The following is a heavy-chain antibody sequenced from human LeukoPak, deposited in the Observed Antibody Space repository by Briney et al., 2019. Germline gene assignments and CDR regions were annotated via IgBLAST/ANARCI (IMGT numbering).Heavy chain of an antibody. Sequence: GESLKISCQATGYTFNSFWIGWVRQMPGKGLEWMGIIYPGDSETRYSPSFQGQVTISADKSISTAYLQWSSLKASDTAMYYCARHLNYYDSSGYQDYWGQGTLVTVSS. D-gene: IGHD3-22*01. CDR1: GYTFNSFW. V-gene: IGHV5-51*01. CDR3: ARHLNYYDSSGYQDY. J-gene: IGHJ4*02. CDR2: IYPGDSET.